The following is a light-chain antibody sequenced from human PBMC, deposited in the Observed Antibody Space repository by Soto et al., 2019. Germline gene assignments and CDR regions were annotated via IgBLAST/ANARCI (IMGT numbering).Light chain of an antibody. J-gene: IGLJ3*02. CDR1: SSNIGAGYD. V-gene: IGLV1-40*01. CDR2: STD. CDR3: STWDVSLNGWV. Sequence: QSVLTQPPSVSGAPGQRVTISCTGSSSNIGAGYDVHWYQQLPGTAPKLLMYSTDLRPSGVPDRFSGSKSGTTASLAISGVQSEDEGDYYCSTWDVSLNGWVFGGGTKLTVL.